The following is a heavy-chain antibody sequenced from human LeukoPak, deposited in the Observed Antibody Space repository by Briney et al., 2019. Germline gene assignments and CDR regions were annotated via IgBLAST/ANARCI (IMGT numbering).Heavy chain of an antibody. CDR2: ISSSGSAI. CDR3: ARGYCSGGSCYIFDY. J-gene: IGHJ4*02. D-gene: IGHD2-15*01. CDR1: GFTFSDYY. Sequence: GGSLRLSCAASGFTFSDYYMSWIRQAPGKGLEWISYISSSGSAIYYADSVKGRFTISRDNAKNSLYLQMNSLRAEDTAVYYCARGYCSGGSCYIFDYWGQGTLVTVSP. V-gene: IGHV3-11*04.